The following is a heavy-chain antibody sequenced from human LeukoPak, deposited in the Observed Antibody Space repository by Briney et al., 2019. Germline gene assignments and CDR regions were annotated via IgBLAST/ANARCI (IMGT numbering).Heavy chain of an antibody. CDR2: IYYGGGT. CDR3: ARDHTAAAGSLNWFDP. V-gene: IGHV4-61*01. D-gene: IGHD6-13*01. Sequence: SETLSLTCTVSGGSVSSSSYYWSWIRQPPGKGLEWIGDIYYGGGTNYNPSLKSRVTISVDASKNQFSLNLRSVTAADTAVYYCARDHTAAAGSLNWFDPWGQGTLVTVSS. CDR1: GGSVSSSSYY. J-gene: IGHJ5*02.